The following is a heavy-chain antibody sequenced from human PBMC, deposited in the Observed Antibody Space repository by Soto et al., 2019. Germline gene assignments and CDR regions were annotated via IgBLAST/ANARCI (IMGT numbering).Heavy chain of an antibody. D-gene: IGHD6-13*01. CDR3: VKDESINWYSGHFRH. CDR1: GFTFDDYA. J-gene: IGHJ1*01. Sequence: GGSLRLSCAASGFTFDDYAMHWVRQVPGKGLEWVSGINWNSGSIGYADSVKGRFAISRDNAKNSLHLQMNGLRAEDTAFYYCVKDESINWYSGHFRHWGQGTLVTVSS. V-gene: IGHV3-9*01. CDR2: INWNSGSI.